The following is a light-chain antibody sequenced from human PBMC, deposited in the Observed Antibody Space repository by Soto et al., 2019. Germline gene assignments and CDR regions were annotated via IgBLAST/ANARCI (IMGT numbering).Light chain of an antibody. Sequence: QSALTQPASVSGSPRQSITISCTGTSSDVGSYNLVSWYQHHPGKAPKLMLYEGTKRPSGVSNRFSGSKSGNTASLTISGLQAEDEADYYCCSYAGSNTHVVFGGGTKLTVL. CDR3: CSYAGSNTHVV. CDR1: SSDVGSYNL. CDR2: EGT. J-gene: IGLJ2*01. V-gene: IGLV2-23*01.